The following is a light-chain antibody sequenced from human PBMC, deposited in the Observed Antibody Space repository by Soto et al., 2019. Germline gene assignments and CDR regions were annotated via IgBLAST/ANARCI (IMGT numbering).Light chain of an antibody. V-gene: IGKV2-28*01. J-gene: IGKJ1*01. Sequence: DIVMTQSPLSLPVTPGEPASISCRSSQSLLQTNGYTYLDWYLQKPGQSPQLLIYLTSIRASGVPDRFSGSGSGTEFTLTISKVEAEDVGVYYCMQSLQTPPWTFGPGTKVEFK. CDR3: MQSLQTPPWT. CDR2: LTS. CDR1: QSLLQTNGYTY.